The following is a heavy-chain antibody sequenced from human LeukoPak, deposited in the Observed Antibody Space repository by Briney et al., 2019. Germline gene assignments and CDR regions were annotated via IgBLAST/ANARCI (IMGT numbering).Heavy chain of an antibody. J-gene: IGHJ4*02. D-gene: IGHD6-19*01. CDR2: ISSSSSYI. V-gene: IGHV3-21*01. Sequence: GGSLRLSCAASGFTFSSYSMNWVRQAPGKGLEWVSSISSSSSYIYYADSVKGRFTISRDNAKNSLYLQMNSLRAGDTAVYYCASIAVAGPASHDYWGQGTLVTVSS. CDR1: GFTFSSYS. CDR3: ASIAVAGPASHDY.